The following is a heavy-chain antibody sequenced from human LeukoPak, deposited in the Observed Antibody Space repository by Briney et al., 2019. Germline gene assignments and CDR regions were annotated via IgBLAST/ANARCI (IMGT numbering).Heavy chain of an antibody. CDR2: INPYSGGT. Sequence: ASVKVSCKASGYTFTDYTVHWVRQALGQGLEWMGCINPYSGGTNYAQKFQGRVTVTRDTSISTAYMELSRLRSDDTAVYYCASHSSMDVRGKGTTVTVSS. V-gene: IGHV1-2*02. CDR1: GYTFTDYT. D-gene: IGHD6-13*01. J-gene: IGHJ6*03. CDR3: ASHSSMDV.